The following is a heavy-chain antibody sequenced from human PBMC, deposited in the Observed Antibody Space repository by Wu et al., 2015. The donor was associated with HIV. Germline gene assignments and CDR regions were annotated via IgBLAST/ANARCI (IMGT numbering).Heavy chain of an antibody. J-gene: IGHJ4*02. Sequence: QVQLVQSGAEVKKPGASVKVSCEASGYTFSDFYIHWVRQAPGQGLEWMGWINPKTGNTDYSRNFRGRVTLTRDASISTAYMDLSGLKSDDTAIFYXARGAHRHSDRSGYYSEIDSWGQGTLVTVSS. CDR1: GYTFSDFY. CDR3: ARGAHRHSDRSGYYSEIDS. D-gene: IGHD3-22*01. V-gene: IGHV1-2*02. CDR2: INPKTGNT.